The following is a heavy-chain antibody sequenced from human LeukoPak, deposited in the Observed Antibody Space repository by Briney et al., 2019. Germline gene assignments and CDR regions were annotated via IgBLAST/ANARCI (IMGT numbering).Heavy chain of an antibody. CDR2: IYYSGNT. D-gene: IGHD6-19*01. J-gene: IGHJ4*02. V-gene: IGHV4-59*01. CDR3: ARGGWSLDY. Sequence: SETLSLTCTVSSGSITNNYCSWIRQPLGKGLEWIGYIYYSGNTNYNPSLKSRVTISVDTSKNQFSLKVRSVTTADTAVYYCARGGWSLDYWGQGALVTVSS. CDR1: SGSITNNY.